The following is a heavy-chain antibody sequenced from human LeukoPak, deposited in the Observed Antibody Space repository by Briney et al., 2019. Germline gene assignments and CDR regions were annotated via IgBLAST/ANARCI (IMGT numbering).Heavy chain of an antibody. V-gene: IGHV3-30-3*01. CDR3: AREADSGYYRTVDY. J-gene: IGHJ4*02. D-gene: IGHD2-15*01. Sequence: QPGRSLTLSCTASGFTLSRFAMHWVRQAPGKWLEWLGHMSDDGSEKHYVDSVRGRFTISRDPSKNTLYLEMTSLRTEDTAVYYCAREADSGYYRTVDYWGQGTMVTVS. CDR1: GFTLSRFA. CDR2: MSDDGSEK.